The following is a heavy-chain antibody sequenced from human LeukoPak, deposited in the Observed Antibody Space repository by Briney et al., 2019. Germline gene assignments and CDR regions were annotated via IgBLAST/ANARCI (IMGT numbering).Heavy chain of an antibody. CDR2: INPNSGGT. Sequence: ASVKVSCKAPGYTFTGYYMHWVRQAPGQGLDWMGWINPNSGGTNYAQKFQGRVTMTRDTSISTAYMELSRLRSDDTAVYYCARELEYSSSSTAFDIWGQGTMVTVSS. V-gene: IGHV1-2*02. J-gene: IGHJ3*02. CDR1: GYTFTGYY. CDR3: ARELEYSSSSTAFDI. D-gene: IGHD6-6*01.